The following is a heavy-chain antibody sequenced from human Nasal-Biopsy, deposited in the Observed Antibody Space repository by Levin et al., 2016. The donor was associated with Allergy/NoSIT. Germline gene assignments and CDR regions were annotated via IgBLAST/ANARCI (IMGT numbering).Heavy chain of an antibody. Sequence: SETLSLTCTVSGDSISSSSYYWGWIRQPPGKGLEWIGSFYYSGSTYYNPSLKSRVTVSVDTSKNQFSLKLSSVTAADTAVYYCARLTYYYGSGSRTRLGSFDYWGQGTLVTVSS. CDR3: ARLTYYYGSGSRTRLGSFDY. CDR2: FYYSGST. CDR1: GDSISSSSYY. D-gene: IGHD3-10*01. J-gene: IGHJ4*02. V-gene: IGHV4-39*01.